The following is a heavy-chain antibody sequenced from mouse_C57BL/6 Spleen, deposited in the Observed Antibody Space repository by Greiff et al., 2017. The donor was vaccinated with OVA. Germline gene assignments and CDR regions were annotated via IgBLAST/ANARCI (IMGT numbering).Heavy chain of an antibody. V-gene: IGHV5-4*01. CDR2: ISDGGSYT. CDR3: ARDGAVVSKGGAMDY. D-gene: IGHD1-1*01. J-gene: IGHJ4*01. CDR1: GFTFSSYA. Sequence: ELKVEESGGGLVKPGGSLKLSCAASGFTFSSYAMSWVRQTPEKRLEWVATISDGGSYTYYPDTVKGRFTISRDNAKNNLYLQMSHLKSEDTAMYYCARDGAVVSKGGAMDYWGQGTSVTVSS.